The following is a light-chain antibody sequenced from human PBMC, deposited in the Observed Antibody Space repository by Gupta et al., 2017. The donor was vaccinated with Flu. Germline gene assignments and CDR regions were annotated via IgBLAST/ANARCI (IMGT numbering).Light chain of an antibody. CDR2: DAS. Sequence: EIVLTQSPATLSLSPGERATLSCRASQSVGSYLAWYPHKPGQSPRLLIHDASTRATGIPARFSGSGSGTDFTLTISSLEPEDFAIYYCQERINWPPRYTFGQGTKLE. V-gene: IGKV3-11*01. CDR3: QERINWPPRYT. J-gene: IGKJ2*01. CDR1: QSVGSY.